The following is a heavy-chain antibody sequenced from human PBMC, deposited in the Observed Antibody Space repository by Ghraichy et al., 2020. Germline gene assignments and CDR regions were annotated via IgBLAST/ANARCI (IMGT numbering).Heavy chain of an antibody. Sequence: ASVKVSCKASGYTFTGYYMHWVRQAPGQGLEWMGRINPNSGGTNYAQKFQGRVTMTRDTSISTAYMELSRLRSDDTAVYYCARSLVLVVYAMEEGDWFDPWGQGTLVTVSS. V-gene: IGHV1-2*06. D-gene: IGHD2-8*02. CDR2: INPNSGGT. CDR3: ARSLVLVVYAMEEGDWFDP. CDR1: GYTFTGYY. J-gene: IGHJ5*02.